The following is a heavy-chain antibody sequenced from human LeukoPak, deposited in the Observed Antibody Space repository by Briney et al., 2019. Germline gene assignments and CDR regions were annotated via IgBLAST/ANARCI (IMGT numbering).Heavy chain of an antibody. CDR3: ARDYRTPYYYDSSGSSYYFDY. J-gene: IGHJ4*02. V-gene: IGHV1-69*01. CDR1: GGTFSSYA. CDR2: IIPIFGTA. D-gene: IGHD3-22*01. Sequence: GSSVKVSCKASGGTFSSYAISWVRQAPGQGLEWMGGIIPIFGTANYAQKFQGRVTITADESTSTAYMELSSLRSEDTAVYYCARDYRTPYYYDSSGSSYYFDYWGQGTLVTVSS.